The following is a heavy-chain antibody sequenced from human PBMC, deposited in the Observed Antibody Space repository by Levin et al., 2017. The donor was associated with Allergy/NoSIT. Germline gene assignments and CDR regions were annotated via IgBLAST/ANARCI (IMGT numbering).Heavy chain of an antibody. D-gene: IGHD4-17*01. CDR3: ARDSPNNGDYI. CDR2: IFHSGLA. Sequence: SETLSLTCSVSGGSVNDARYFWSWFRQPPGNGLEWIGHIFHSGLANYNPSLENRVTISVDISRNQFSLKLTSVTAADTALYYCARDSPNNGDYIGGQGTLVTVSS. V-gene: IGHV4-61*01. J-gene: IGHJ4*02. CDR1: GGSVNDARYF.